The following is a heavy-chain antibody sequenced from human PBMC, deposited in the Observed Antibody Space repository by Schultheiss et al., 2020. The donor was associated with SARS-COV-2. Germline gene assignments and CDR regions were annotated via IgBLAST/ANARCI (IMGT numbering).Heavy chain of an antibody. CDR2: ISGSGGST. CDR1: GLTVSSNY. Sequence: GGSLRLSCAASGLTVSSNYMSWVRQAPGKGLEWVSSISGSGGSTYYADSVKGRFTISRDNSKNTLYLQMNSLRAEDTAVYYCARHKRSGSIFDSWGQGTLVTVSS. D-gene: IGHD6-13*01. V-gene: IGHV3-23*01. CDR3: ARHKRSGSIFDS. J-gene: IGHJ4*02.